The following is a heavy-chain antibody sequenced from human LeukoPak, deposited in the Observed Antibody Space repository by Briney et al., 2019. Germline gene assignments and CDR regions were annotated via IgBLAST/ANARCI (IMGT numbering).Heavy chain of an antibody. D-gene: IGHD3-22*01. CDR2: MNPNSGNT. V-gene: IGHV1-8*03. CDR1: GYTFTSYD. CDR3: ARDTYYYDSSGYFLFDY. J-gene: IGHJ4*02. Sequence: APVKVSCKASGYTFTSYDINWVRQATGQGLEWVGWMNPNSGNTGYAQKFQGRVTITRNTSISTAYMELSSLRSEDTAVYYCARDTYYYDSSGYFLFDYWGQGTLVTVSS.